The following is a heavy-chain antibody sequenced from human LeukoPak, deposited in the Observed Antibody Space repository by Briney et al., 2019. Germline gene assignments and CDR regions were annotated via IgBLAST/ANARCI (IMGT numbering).Heavy chain of an antibody. CDR1: GASFTSYY. D-gene: IGHD3-9*01. CDR3: ARGNILTGYCFDF. J-gene: IGHJ4*02. V-gene: IGHV4-59*12. CDR2: IYYSGST. Sequence: SETLSLTCTVSGASFTSYYWTWIRQPPGKGLEWIGYIYYSGSTNYNPSLKSRVTISVDTSKNQFSLRLSSVTAADTAVYYCARGNILTGYCFDFWGQGALVNVSS.